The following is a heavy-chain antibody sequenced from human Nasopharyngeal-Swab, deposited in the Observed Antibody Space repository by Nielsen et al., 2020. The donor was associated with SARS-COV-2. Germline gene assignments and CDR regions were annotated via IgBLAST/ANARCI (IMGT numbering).Heavy chain of an antibody. CDR2: INHSGST. D-gene: IGHD1/OR15-1a*01. CDR3: ARVFSKSYNWNNEGYFDY. J-gene: IGHJ4*02. Sequence: RQAPGKGLEWIGEINHSGSTNYNPSLKSRVTISVDTSKNQFSLKLSSVTAADTAVYYCARVFSKSYNWNNEGYFDYWGQGTPVTVSS. V-gene: IGHV4-34*01.